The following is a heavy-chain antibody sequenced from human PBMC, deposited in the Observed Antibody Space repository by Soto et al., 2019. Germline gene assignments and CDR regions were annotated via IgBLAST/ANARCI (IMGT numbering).Heavy chain of an antibody. CDR3: AREASYRTARPHYYDMDV. Sequence: ASVKVSCKPSGYTFTSYGISWVPQAPGQGLEWMGWTSAYNGNTNYAQKLQSRVTMTTDTSTSTAYMELRSLRSDDTAGYYCAREASYRTARPHYYDMDVWGQGTTATVSS. CDR1: GYTFTSYG. J-gene: IGHJ6*02. CDR2: TSAYNGNT. D-gene: IGHD6-6*01. V-gene: IGHV1-18*01.